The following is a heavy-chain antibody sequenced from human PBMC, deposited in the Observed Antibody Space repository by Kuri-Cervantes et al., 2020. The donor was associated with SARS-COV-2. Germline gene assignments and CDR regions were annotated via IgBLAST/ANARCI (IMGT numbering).Heavy chain of an antibody. V-gene: IGHV4-39*07. D-gene: IGHD3-22*01. CDR1: GGSISSSSYY. J-gene: IGHJ3*02. CDR2: IYYSGST. CDR3: ARELGITMSWDAFDI. Sequence: SETLSLTCTVSGGSISSSSYYWGWIRQPPGKGLEWIGSIYYSGSTYYNPSLKSRVTISVDTSKNQFSLKLSSETAADTAVYYCARELGITMSWDAFDIWGQGTMVTVSS.